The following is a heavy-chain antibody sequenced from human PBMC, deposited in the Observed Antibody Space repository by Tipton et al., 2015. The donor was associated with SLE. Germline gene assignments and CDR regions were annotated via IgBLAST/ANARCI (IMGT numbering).Heavy chain of an antibody. CDR3: ARSNGSGRYGMDV. D-gene: IGHD3-10*01. CDR1: GFTFSSYW. Sequence: LSLTCAASGFTFSSYWMSWVRQAPGKGLEWVANIKQDGSEKYYVDSVKGRFTISRDNAKNSLYLQMNSLRAEDTAVYYCARSNGSGRYGMDVWGQGTTVTVSS. CDR2: IKQDGSEK. J-gene: IGHJ6*02. V-gene: IGHV3-7*01.